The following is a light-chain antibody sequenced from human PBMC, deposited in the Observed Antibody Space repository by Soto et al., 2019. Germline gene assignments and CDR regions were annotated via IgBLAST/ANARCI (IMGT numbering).Light chain of an antibody. CDR2: EVS. CDR1: SSDVGGYNY. CDR3: SSYTSSTPVV. Sequence: QSALTQPASVSGSPVQSITISCTGTSSDVGGYNYVSWYQQHPGKAPKLMIYEVSNRPSGVSNRFSGSKSGNTASLTIYGLQAEDEADYYCSSYTSSTPVVFGGGTKVTVL. J-gene: IGLJ2*01. V-gene: IGLV2-14*01.